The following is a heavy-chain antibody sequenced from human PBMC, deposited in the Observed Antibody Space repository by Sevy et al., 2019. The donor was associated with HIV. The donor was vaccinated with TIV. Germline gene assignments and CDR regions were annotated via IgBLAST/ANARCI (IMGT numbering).Heavy chain of an antibody. CDR1: GDSISNYY. Sequence: SETLSLTCTVSGDSISNYYGSWIRQPPGKGLEWIGYIYNSGSTNYNPSLKSRVTISVDTSENQFSLKLSSVTAADTAVYYCASVVVVPAAKYFCFYYVDVWGKGTTVTVSS. D-gene: IGHD2-2*01. V-gene: IGHV4-59*01. CDR3: ASVVVVPAAKYFCFYYVDV. CDR2: IYNSGST. J-gene: IGHJ6*03.